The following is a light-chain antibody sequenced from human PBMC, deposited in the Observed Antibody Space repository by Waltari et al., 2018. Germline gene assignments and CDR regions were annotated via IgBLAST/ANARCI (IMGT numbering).Light chain of an antibody. CDR3: QQRSSWPT. J-gene: IGKJ5*01. CDR1: QSVSSY. CDR2: HAS. V-gene: IGKV3-11*01. Sequence: DIVLTQSPAILSLSPGERATLSCRASQSVSSYLAWYQQKPGQAPRLLIYHASNRATGIPARFSGSGSGTDFTLTISSLEPEDFAVYYCQQRSSWPTFGQGTRLEIK.